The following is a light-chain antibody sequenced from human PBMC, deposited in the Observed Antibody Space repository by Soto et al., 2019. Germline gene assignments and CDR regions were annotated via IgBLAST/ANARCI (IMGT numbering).Light chain of an antibody. CDR1: QSVNSD. CDR2: GAS. V-gene: IGKV3-15*01. CDR3: HQYDDGPYT. Sequence: EIVLTQSPATLSVSPGNRATLSCRASQSVNSDLAWYQQKPGQAPRLLIYGASTRATGTPTRFSGSGSGTEFTLTISSLQSEDFAVYYCHQYDDGPYTFGQGTKVDIK. J-gene: IGKJ2*01.